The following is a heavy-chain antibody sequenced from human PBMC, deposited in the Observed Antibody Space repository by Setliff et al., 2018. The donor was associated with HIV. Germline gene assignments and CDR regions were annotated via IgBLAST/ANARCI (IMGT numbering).Heavy chain of an antibody. D-gene: IGHD3-22*01. CDR3: ARSFPYCYESSGLYAMDV. V-gene: IGHV3-20*04. Sequence: RAGGSLRLSCAASGFKFDDYGMSWVRQGPGKGLEWVAGISWSGSGIGYGDSVKGRFTISRDDDRNFLFLQMNSLRAEDTAIYFCARSFPYCYESSGLYAMDVWGQGTTVTVSS. CDR1: GFKFDDYG. CDR2: ISWSGSGI. J-gene: IGHJ6*02.